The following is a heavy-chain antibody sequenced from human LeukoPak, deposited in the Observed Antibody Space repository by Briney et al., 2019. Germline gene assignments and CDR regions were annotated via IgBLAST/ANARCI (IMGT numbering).Heavy chain of an antibody. V-gene: IGHV3-23*01. CDR3: AKDYFGMIVVVAPDY. CDR2: ISGSGGST. J-gene: IGHJ4*02. Sequence: GGSLRLSCTASGFTFSSYAMSWVRQAPGKGLEWVSAISGSGGSTYYADSVKGRFTISRDNSKNTLYLQMNSLRAEDTAVDYCAKDYFGMIVVVAPDYWGQGTLVTVSS. D-gene: IGHD3-22*01. CDR1: GFTFSSYA.